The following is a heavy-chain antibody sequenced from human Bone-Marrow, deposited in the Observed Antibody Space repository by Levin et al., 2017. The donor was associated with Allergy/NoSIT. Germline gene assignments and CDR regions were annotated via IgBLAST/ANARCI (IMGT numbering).Heavy chain of an antibody. V-gene: IGHV3-30*18. D-gene: IGHD4-17*01. CDR3: AKDPPYTVRYYYYGMDV. CDR2: ISYDGSNK. J-gene: IGHJ6*02. Sequence: GGSLRLSCAASGFTFSSYGMHWVRQAPGKGLEWVAVISYDGSNKYYADSVKGRFTISRDNSKNTLYLQMNSLRAEDTAVYYCAKDPPYTVRYYYYGMDVWGQGTTVTVSS. CDR1: GFTFSSYG.